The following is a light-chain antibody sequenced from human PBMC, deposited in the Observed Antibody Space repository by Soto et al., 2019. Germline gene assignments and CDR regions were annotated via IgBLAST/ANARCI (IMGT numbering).Light chain of an antibody. CDR1: QAISNY. J-gene: IGKJ4*01. CDR3: QKFNAVPT. Sequence: DIQMTQSPSSLSASVGDRVKITCRASQAISNYLAWYQQKPGKVPSLLIYAASTLQSGVPSRFSGSGSGTDFTLTISSLQPEDIATYYCQKFNAVPTFGGGTKVEI. CDR2: AAS. V-gene: IGKV1-27*01.